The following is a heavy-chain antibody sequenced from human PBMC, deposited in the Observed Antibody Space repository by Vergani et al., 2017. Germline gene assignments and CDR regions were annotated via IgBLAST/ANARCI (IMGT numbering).Heavy chain of an antibody. J-gene: IGHJ6*02. CDR1: GGSISSYY. D-gene: IGHD2-2*01. CDR3: ARAGEYCSSTSGYWWGDYYYGMDV. Sequence: QVQLQESGPGLVKPSETLSLTCTVSGGSISSYYWSWIRPPPGKGLEWIGYIYYSGSTNYNPSLKSRVTISVDTSKNQFSLKLSSVTAAYTAVYYCARAGEYCSSTSGYWWGDYYYGMDVWGQGTTVTVSS. CDR2: IYYSGST. V-gene: IGHV4-59*12.